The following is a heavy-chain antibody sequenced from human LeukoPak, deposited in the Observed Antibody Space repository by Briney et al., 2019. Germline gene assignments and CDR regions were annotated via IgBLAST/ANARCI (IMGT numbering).Heavy chain of an antibody. CDR2: INHSGST. Sequence: SETLSLTCTVYDASFSGYYWSWIRQPPGKGLEWIGEINHSGSTNYNPSLKSRVTISVDTSKNQFSLKLSSVTAADTAVYYCARDPYDYVWGSPNYFDYWGQGTLVTVSS. J-gene: IGHJ4*02. CDR3: ARDPYDYVWGSPNYFDY. CDR1: DASFSGYY. D-gene: IGHD3-16*01. V-gene: IGHV4-34*01.